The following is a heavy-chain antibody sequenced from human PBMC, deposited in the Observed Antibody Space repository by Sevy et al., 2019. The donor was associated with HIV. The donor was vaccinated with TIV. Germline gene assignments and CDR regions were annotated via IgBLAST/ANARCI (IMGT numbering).Heavy chain of an antibody. CDR2: ISYDGSNK. V-gene: IGHV3-30-3*01. CDR3: ARDPAGGNSGGWFDP. CDR1: GFTFSSYA. Sequence: GGSLRLSCAASGFTFSSYAMHWVRQAPGKGLEWVAVISYDGSNKYYADSVKGRFTISRDNSKNTLYLQMNSLRAEDMAVYYCARDPAGGNSGGWFDPWGQGTLVTVSS. J-gene: IGHJ5*02. D-gene: IGHD2-21*02.